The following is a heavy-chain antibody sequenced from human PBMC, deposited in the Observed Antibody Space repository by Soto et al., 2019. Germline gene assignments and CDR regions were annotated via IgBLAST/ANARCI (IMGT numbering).Heavy chain of an antibody. CDR1: RDSVTISDYY. CDR2: IHYSGST. V-gene: IGHV4-39*01. D-gene: IGHD3-22*01. CDR3: AAHDSGGYYAEY. J-gene: IGHJ4*02. Sequence: QLQLQESGPGLVKPSETLSLTCTVSRDSVTISDYYWGWIRQPPGKGLEWIGSIHYSGSTYYNPSLKSRVTISGDTSKKRFSLKLTSVTAADAAVYYCAAHDSGGYYAEYWGQGTLVTVSA.